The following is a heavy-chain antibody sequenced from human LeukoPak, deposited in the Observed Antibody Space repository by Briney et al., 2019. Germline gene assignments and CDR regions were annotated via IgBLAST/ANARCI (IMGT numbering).Heavy chain of an antibody. V-gene: IGHV3-48*01. D-gene: IGHD2-2*01. J-gene: IGHJ4*02. CDR1: GFTFNTYT. Sequence: GGSLRLSCAASGFTFNTYTMNWVRQAPGKGLEWVSYISGSSGIIDYADSVRGRFTISRDNAKNSLYLQMNSLRAEDTAVYYCARSKVVVVPAALDYWGQGTLVTVSS. CDR2: ISGSSGII. CDR3: ARSKVVVVPAALDY.